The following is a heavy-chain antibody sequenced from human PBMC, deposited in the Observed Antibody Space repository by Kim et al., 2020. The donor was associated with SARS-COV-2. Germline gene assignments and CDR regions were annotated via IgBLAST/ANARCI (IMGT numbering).Heavy chain of an antibody. CDR3: ASGTTGSFDY. Sequence: STSDAQKFQGRVTMTRDTSTSTVYMELSSLRSEDTAVYYCASGTTGSFDYWGQGTLVTVSS. D-gene: IGHD2-15*01. J-gene: IGHJ4*02. V-gene: IGHV1-46*01. CDR2: ST.